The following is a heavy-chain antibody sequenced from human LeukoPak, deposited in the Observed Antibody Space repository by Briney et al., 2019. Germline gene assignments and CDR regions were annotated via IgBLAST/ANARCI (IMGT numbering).Heavy chain of an antibody. V-gene: IGHV4-59*01. D-gene: IGHD3-10*02. CDR1: GGSISSYY. CDR2: IYYSGST. CDR3: VRVMLGTPNWFDP. J-gene: IGHJ5*02. Sequence: SETLSLTCTVSGGSISSYYWGWIRQPPGKGLEWIGYIYYSGSTNYNPSLKSRVTISVDTSKNQFSLKLSSVTAADTAVYYCVRVMLGTPNWFDPWGQGTLVTVSS.